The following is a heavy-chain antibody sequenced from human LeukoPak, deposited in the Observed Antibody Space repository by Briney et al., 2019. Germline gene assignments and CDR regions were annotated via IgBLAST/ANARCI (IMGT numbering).Heavy chain of an antibody. CDR2: IYYSGST. Sequence: SETLSLTCTVSGGSISSSSYYWGWIRQPPGKGLEWIGSIYYSGSTNYNPSLKSRVTISVDTSKNQFSLKLSSVTAADTAVYYCARYCSSTSCQFYYYGMDVWGQGTTVTVSS. CDR1: GGSISSSSYY. CDR3: ARYCSSTSCQFYYYGMDV. D-gene: IGHD2-2*01. J-gene: IGHJ6*02. V-gene: IGHV4-39*07.